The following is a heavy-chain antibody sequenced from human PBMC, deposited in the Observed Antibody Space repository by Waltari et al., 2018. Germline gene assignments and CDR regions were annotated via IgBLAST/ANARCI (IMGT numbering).Heavy chain of an antibody. D-gene: IGHD2-15*01. CDR1: GFKFSDYG. V-gene: IGHV3-30*02. CDR3: ARDPSSGASWYNFDY. Sequence: QVQLVESGGDTVQPGESLSLSCAASGFKFSDYGFHWFRQAPGKGLEWVAFIRPDTTTKFDADSSQGRFSISRDNSKAILYLQMKSLRPEDTALYYCARDPSSGASWYNFDYWGQGTLVTVST. J-gene: IGHJ4*02. CDR2: IRPDTTTK.